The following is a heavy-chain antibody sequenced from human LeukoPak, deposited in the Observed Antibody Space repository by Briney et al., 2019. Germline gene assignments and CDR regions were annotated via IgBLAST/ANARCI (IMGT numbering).Heavy chain of an antibody. CDR1: GFTFDDYT. CDR3: ARHRTIRDGYNDY. D-gene: IGHD5-24*01. V-gene: IGHV3-43*01. CDR2: INWDGGNT. J-gene: IGHJ4*02. Sequence: PGGSLRLSCAASGFTFDDYTMHWVRQAPGEGLEWVSLINWDGGNTYYADSVKGRFTISRDNSRKSLFLQMNSLRTEDTALYYCARHRTIRDGYNDYWGQGTLVTVSS.